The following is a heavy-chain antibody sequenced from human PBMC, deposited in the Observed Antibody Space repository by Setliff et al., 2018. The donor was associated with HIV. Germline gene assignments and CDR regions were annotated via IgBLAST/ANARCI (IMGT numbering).Heavy chain of an antibody. CDR1: GYTFTDYY. CDR2: IDPEDGET. D-gene: IGHD6-13*01. J-gene: IGHJ4*02. Sequence: ASVKVSCKAYGYTFTDYYMHWVQQAPGKGLEWMGRIDPEDGETIYAEKFQGRVTITADTSTDTAFMELSSLRSEDTAVYYCATNPGIAAAGLGFWGQGTLVTVSS. V-gene: IGHV1-69-2*01. CDR3: ATNPGIAAAGLGF.